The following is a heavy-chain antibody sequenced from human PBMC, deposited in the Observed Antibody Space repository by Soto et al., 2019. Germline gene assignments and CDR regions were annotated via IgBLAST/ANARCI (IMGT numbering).Heavy chain of an antibody. V-gene: IGHV3-11*01. Sequence: QVQLVESGGGLVKPGGSLRLSCAASGFTFSDYYMSWIRQAPGKGLEWVSYISSSGSTIYYADSVKGRFTISRDNAKNSLYLQMNSLRAEDTAVSYFAICAAMITCYFDYWGQVTLVTVSS. J-gene: IGHJ4*02. CDR3: AICAAMITCYFDY. CDR1: GFTFSDYY. CDR2: ISSSGSTI. D-gene: IGHD5-18*01.